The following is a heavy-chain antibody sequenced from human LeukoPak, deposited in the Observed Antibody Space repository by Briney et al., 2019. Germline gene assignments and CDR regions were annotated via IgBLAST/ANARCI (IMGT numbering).Heavy chain of an antibody. J-gene: IGHJ3*02. V-gene: IGHV4-34*01. Sequence: SETLSLTCAVYGGSFSGYYWSWIRQPPGKGLEWIGEINHSGSTNYNPSLKSRVTISVDTSKNQFSLKLSSVTAADTAVYYCARYLSGTRGAFDIWGQGTMVTVSS. D-gene: IGHD2-8*01. CDR2: INHSGST. CDR3: ARYLSGTRGAFDI. CDR1: GGSFSGYY.